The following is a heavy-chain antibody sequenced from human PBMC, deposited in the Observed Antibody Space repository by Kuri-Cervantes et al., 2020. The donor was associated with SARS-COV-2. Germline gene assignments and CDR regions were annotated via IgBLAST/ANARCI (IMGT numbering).Heavy chain of an antibody. Sequence: GGSLRLSCTASGFTFGDYAMSWVRQAPGKGLEWVAVISYDGSNKYYADSVKGRFTISRDNSKNTLYLQMNSLRAEDTAVYYCARDPPSEDFWSGYLPPYYFDYWGQGTLVTVSS. CDR3: ARDPPSEDFWSGYLPPYYFDY. V-gene: IGHV3-30-3*01. D-gene: IGHD3-3*01. J-gene: IGHJ4*02. CDR1: GFTFGDYA. CDR2: ISYDGSNK.